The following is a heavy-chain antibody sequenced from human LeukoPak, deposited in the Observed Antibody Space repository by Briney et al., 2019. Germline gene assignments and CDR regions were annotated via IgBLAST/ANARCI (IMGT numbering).Heavy chain of an antibody. CDR1: GDSISSSSYY. J-gene: IGHJ4*02. CDR3: ARHGHDYDYVWGSYRLHYFDY. V-gene: IGHV4-39*01. Sequence: PSETLSLTCTVSGDSISSSSYYWGWIRQPPGKGLEWIGSIYYSGSTYYNPSLKSRVTISVDTSKNQFSLKLSSVTAADTAVYYCARHGHDYDYVWGSYRLHYFDYWGQGTLVTVSS. D-gene: IGHD3-16*02. CDR2: IYYSGST.